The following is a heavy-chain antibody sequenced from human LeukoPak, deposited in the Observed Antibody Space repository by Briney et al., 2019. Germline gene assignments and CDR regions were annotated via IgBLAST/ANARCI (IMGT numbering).Heavy chain of an antibody. V-gene: IGHV4-38-2*02. D-gene: IGHD1-26*01. J-gene: IGHJ5*02. CDR3: ARDDSGSYFP. CDR2: IYHSGST. Sequence: SETLSLSCTVSGYSISSGYYWGWIRQPPGKGLEWIGSIYHSGSTYYNPSLKSRVTISVDTSKNQFSLKLSSVTAADTAVYYCARDDSGSYFPWGQGTLVTVSS. CDR1: GYSISSGYY.